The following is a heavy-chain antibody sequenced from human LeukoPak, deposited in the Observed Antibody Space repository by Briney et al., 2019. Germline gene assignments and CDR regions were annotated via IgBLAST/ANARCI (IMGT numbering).Heavy chain of an antibody. CDR3: ARVASKGGMDV. Sequence: KASETLSLTCSVSGGSIGSYHWSWIRQPPGKRLEWIGHVHYTWNTKYNPSLTGRVSISLDRSKNQFSLSLTSVTAADTAVYCARVASKGGMDVWGQGTTVTVSS. D-gene: IGHD5/OR15-5a*01. V-gene: IGHV4-59*01. CDR1: GGSIGSYH. CDR2: VHYTWNT. J-gene: IGHJ6*02.